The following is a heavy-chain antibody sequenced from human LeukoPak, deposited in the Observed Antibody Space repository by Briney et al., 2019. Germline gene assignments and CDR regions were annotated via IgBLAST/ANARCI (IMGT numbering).Heavy chain of an antibody. CDR1: GFTFSSYS. Sequence: GGSLRLSCAASGFTFSSYSMHWVRQAPGKGLEWVAVISYDGSNKYYADSVKGRFTISRDNSKNTLYLQMSSLRAEDTAVYYCAREGRGWYFDYWGQGTLVTVSS. J-gene: IGHJ4*02. CDR2: ISYDGSNK. CDR3: AREGRGWYFDY. D-gene: IGHD6-19*01. V-gene: IGHV3-30-3*01.